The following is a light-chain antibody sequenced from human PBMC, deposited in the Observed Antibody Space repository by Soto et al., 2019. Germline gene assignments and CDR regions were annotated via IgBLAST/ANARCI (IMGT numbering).Light chain of an antibody. J-gene: IGLJ3*02. V-gene: IGLV6-57*01. Sequence: NFMLTQPHSVSESPGKTVTISCTRSSGSIDSNYVQWYQQRPGSSPTTVIYEDNQRPSGVPDRFSGSIDSSYNSASLTISGLKTEDEADYYCQSYDTSLSVFGGGTMVTVL. CDR2: EDN. CDR1: SGSIDSNY. CDR3: QSYDTSLSV.